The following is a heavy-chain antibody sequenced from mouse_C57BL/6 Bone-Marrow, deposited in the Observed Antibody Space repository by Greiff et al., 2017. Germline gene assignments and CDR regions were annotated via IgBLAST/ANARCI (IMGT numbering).Heavy chain of an antibody. J-gene: IGHJ2*01. V-gene: IGHV5-4*01. D-gene: IGHD1-1*01. CDR2: ISDGGSYT. Sequence: DVMLVESGGGLVKPGGSLKLSCAASGFTFSRYALSWVRQTPEKRLEWVATISDGGSYTYYPDNVKGRFTISRANAKNNLYLQISHLKSEDTAMYYGARDRYYGSSRYYFDYWGQGTTLTVAS. CDR1: GFTFSRYA. CDR3: ARDRYYGSSRYYFDY.